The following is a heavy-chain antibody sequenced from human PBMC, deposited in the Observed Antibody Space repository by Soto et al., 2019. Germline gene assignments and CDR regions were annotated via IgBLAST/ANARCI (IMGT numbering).Heavy chain of an antibody. CDR2: ISYDGSNK. V-gene: IGHV3-30*18. J-gene: IGHJ6*03. Sequence: QVQLVESGGGVVQPGRSLRLSCAASGFTFSSYGMHWVRQAPGKGLEWVAVISYDGSNKYYADSVKGRFTISRDNSKNTLYLQMNSLRAEDTAVYYCAKDNHISYYCYMDVWGKGTTVTVSS. CDR1: GFTFSSYG. CDR3: AKDNHISYYCYMDV. D-gene: IGHD3-3*02.